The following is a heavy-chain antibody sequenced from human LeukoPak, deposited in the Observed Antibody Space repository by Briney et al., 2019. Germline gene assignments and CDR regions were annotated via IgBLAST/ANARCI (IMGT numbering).Heavy chain of an antibody. CDR1: GFTFKNYL. CDR2: INTDGSAT. CDR3: ARESAFVRVAFDN. V-gene: IGHV3-74*01. D-gene: IGHD2/OR15-2a*01. J-gene: IGHJ4*02. Sequence: PGGSLRLSCAASGFTFKNYLMHWVRQTPAKGLVWIARINTDGSATNYGDFVKCLMAISRDNGESTVYLQKHDLRVEETAKYYCARESAFVRVAFDNWGQGTLVAVSS.